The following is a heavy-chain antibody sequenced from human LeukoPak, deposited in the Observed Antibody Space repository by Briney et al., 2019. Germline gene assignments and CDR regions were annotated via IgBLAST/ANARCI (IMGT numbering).Heavy chain of an antibody. CDR1: GYTFTSYY. CDR3: ARGREYSSGWYPPDDY. CDR2: INPSGGST. Sequence: ASVKVSCKASGYTFTSYYMHWVRQAPGQGLEWMVIINPSGGSTSYAQKFQGRVTMTRDTSTSTVYMELSSLRSEDTAVYYCARGREYSSGWYPPDDYWGQGTLVTVSS. D-gene: IGHD6-19*01. J-gene: IGHJ4*02. V-gene: IGHV1-46*01.